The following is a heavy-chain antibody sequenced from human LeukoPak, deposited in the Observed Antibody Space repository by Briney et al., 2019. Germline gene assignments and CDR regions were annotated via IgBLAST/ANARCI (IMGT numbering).Heavy chain of an antibody. V-gene: IGHV1-8*01. Sequence: ASVKVSCKASGYTFTSYDLNWVRQATGQGLEWMGWMNPNSGNTGYAQKFQGRVTMTRNTSLSTAYMELSSLRSEDTAVYYCARGRTITIFGVVMVRHYDYWGQGTLVTVSS. D-gene: IGHD3-3*01. CDR1: GYTFTSYD. CDR2: MNPNSGNT. J-gene: IGHJ4*02. CDR3: ARGRTITIFGVVMVRHYDY.